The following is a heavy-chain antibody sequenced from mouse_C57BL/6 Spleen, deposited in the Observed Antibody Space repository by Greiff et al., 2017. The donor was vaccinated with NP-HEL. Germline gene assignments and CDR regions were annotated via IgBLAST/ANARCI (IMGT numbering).Heavy chain of an antibody. J-gene: IGHJ2*01. CDR2: IDPSDSYT. CDR3: ARREDYDEGPFFDY. CDR1: GYTFTSYW. V-gene: IGHV1-50*01. D-gene: IGHD2-4*01. Sequence: VQLQQPGAELVKPGASVKLSCKASGYTFTSYWMQWVKQRPGQGLEWIGEIDPSDSYTNYNQKFKGKATLTVDTSSSTAYMQLSSLTSEDSAVYYCARREDYDEGPFFDYWGQGTTLTVSS.